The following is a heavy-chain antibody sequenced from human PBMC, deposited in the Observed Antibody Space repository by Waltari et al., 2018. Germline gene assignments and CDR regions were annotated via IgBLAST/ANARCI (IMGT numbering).Heavy chain of an antibody. CDR1: GFLVSEND. Sequence: EVEVVESGGGFIQPGGSLRLDCAVSGFLVSENDVIWVRQAPGKGFEWVSIVYAPGDAHYANDVKGRFTSSRDISTNTVFLHMSGLRDEDTAVYYCALNTVTVPFPYWGRGTLVTVSS. V-gene: IGHV3-53*01. CDR2: VYAPGDA. J-gene: IGHJ4*02. D-gene: IGHD4-17*01. CDR3: ALNTVTVPFPY.